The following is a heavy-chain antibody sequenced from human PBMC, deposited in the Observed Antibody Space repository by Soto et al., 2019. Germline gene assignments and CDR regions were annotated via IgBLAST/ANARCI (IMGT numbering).Heavy chain of an antibody. D-gene: IGHD3-16*01. CDR1: GGSISSGGYS. J-gene: IGHJ4*02. V-gene: IGHV4-30-2*05. CDR3: ALRLGDPGRLYFDY. Sequence: PSETLSLTCAVSGGSISSGGYSWRWIRQPPGKGLEWIGYIYHSGSTYYNPSLKSRVSISVDTSKNQFSLKLSSVTAADTAVYYCALRLGDPGRLYFDYWGQGTLVTVS. CDR2: IYHSGST.